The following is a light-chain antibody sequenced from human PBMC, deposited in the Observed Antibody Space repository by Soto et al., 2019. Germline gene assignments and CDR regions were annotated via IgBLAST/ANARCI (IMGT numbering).Light chain of an antibody. CDR3: SSYTSTSTSVV. CDR2: EVS. J-gene: IGLJ1*01. V-gene: IGLV2-14*01. Sequence: QSVLTQPASVSGSPGQSITISCTGTSSDVGGYNYVSWYQQHPAKAPKLMIYEVSNRPSGVSNRFSGSKSGNKASLTISGLQAEDEADYYCSSYTSTSTSVVFGTGTKVTVL. CDR1: SSDVGGYNY.